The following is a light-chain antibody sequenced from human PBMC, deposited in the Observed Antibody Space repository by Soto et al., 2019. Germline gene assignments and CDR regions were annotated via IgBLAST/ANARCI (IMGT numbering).Light chain of an antibody. V-gene: IGKV1-12*01. CDR2: AAS. Sequence: DIQMTQSPSSVSASVGDRVTITCRASQGIGNWLAWYQQKPGKGPKLLIYAASSLQSGVPSRFSGSGSGTDFTLTISSLQPGDFATYYCQQATSFPRPTFGGGTKVEIK. CDR1: QGIGNW. CDR3: QQATSFPRPT. J-gene: IGKJ4*01.